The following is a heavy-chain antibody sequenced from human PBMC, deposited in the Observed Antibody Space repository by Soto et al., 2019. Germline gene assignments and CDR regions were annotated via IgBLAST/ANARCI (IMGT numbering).Heavy chain of an antibody. V-gene: IGHV3-23*01. J-gene: IGHJ4*02. CDR2: ISGSGSST. CDR1: GFTFSSYA. D-gene: IGHD6-6*01. CDR3: AKRRDSSSSFDY. Sequence: EVQLLESGGGLVQPGGSLSLSCAASGFTFSSYAMSWVRQAPGKGLEWVSAISGSGSSTYYTDSVRGRFTISRDNSKNTLYLQMDSLGAEDTAVYYCAKRRDSSSSFDYWGQGTLVTVSS.